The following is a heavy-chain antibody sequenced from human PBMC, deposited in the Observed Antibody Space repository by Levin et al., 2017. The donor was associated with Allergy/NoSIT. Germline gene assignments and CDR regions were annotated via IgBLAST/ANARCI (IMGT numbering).Heavy chain of an antibody. Sequence: PWGSLRLSCAASGFTFSSYGMHWVRQAPGKGLEWVAVIWYDGSNKYYADSVKGRFTISRDNSKNTLYLQMNSLRAEDTAVYYCARDRMQQLVPLDYWGQGTLVTVSS. D-gene: IGHD6-13*01. V-gene: IGHV3-33*01. CDR2: IWYDGSNK. CDR3: ARDRMQQLVPLDY. J-gene: IGHJ4*02. CDR1: GFTFSSYG.